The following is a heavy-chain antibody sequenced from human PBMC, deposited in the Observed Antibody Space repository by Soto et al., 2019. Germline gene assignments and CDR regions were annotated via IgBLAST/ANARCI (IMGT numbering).Heavy chain of an antibody. CDR1: GGSISSYY. D-gene: IGHD1-26*01. J-gene: IGHJ6*02. CDR3: ARDAPAVGSNPTYYYYGMDV. CDR2: IYYSGST. V-gene: IGHV4-59*01. Sequence: SETLSLTCTVSGGSISSYYWSWIRQPPGKGLEWIGYIYYSGSTNYNPSLKSRVTISVDTSKNQFSLKLSAVTAADTAVYYCARDAPAVGSNPTYYYYGMDVWGQGTTVTVSS.